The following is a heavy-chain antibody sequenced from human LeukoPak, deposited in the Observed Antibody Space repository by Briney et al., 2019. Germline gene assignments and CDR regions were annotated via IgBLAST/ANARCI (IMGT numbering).Heavy chain of an antibody. CDR3: ARSDSELFDY. CDR2: INHSGST. V-gene: IGHV4-34*01. Sequence: SETLSLTCAVYGGSFSGYYWSWIRQPPGKGLEWIGEINHSGSTNYNPSLKSRFTISVDTSKNQFSLKLSSVTAADTAVYYCARSDSELFDYWGQGTLVTVSS. CDR1: GGSFSGYY. D-gene: IGHD1-26*01. J-gene: IGHJ4*02.